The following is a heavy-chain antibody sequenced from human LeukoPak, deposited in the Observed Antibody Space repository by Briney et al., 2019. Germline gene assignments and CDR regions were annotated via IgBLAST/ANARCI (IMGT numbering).Heavy chain of an antibody. D-gene: IGHD5-12*01. CDR1: GFTFSSYW. J-gene: IGHJ4*02. CDR2: INSDGSSI. V-gene: IGHV3-74*03. Sequence: GGSLRLSCAASGFTFSSYWMHWVRQAPGKGLVWVSRINSDGSSITYADSVKGRFTISKDNAKNTLYLQMNSLRVEDTAVYYCAREGRVSGYDFDCWGQGTLVTVSS. CDR3: AREGRVSGYDFDC.